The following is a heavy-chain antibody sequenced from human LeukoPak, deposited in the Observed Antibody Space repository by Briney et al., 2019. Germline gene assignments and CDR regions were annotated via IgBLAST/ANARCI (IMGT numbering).Heavy chain of an antibody. V-gene: IGHV1-46*01. J-gene: IGHJ4*02. CDR2: IYPRDGST. CDR3: ARDQEGFDY. CDR1: GYTFTSNY. Sequence: ASVKVSCKASGYTFTSNYIHWVRQAPGQGLEWMGMIYPRDGSTSYAQKFQGRVTVTRDTSTNTVHMELSGLRSEDTAVYYCARDQEGFDYWGQGTLVTVSS.